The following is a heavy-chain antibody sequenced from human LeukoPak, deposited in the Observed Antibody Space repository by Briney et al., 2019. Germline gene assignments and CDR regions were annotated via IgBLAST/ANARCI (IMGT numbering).Heavy chain of an antibody. CDR2: ISYDGSNK. CDR1: GFTFSSYA. J-gene: IGHJ6*02. D-gene: IGHD2-2*02. CDR3: ARERGYIVVVPAAIYGMDV. V-gene: IGHV3-30-3*01. Sequence: GGSLRLSCAASGFTFSSYAMHWVRQAPGKGGEWVAVISYDGSNKYYADSVKGRFTISRDNSKNTLYLQMNSLRAEDTAVYYCARERGYIVVVPAAIYGMDVWGQGTTVTVSS.